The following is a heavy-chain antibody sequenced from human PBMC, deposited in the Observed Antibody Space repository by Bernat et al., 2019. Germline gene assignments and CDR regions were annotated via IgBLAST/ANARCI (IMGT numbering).Heavy chain of an antibody. V-gene: IGHV4-4*02. CDR2: IYHSGST. CDR1: GGSISSSNW. CDR3: ASSQYYDILTGYDGMDV. D-gene: IGHD3-9*01. Sequence: QLQLQESGPGLVKPSGTLSLTCAVSGGSISSSNWWSWVRQPPGKGLEWIGEIYHSGSTNYNPSLKSRVTISVDKSKNQFSLKLSSVTAADTAVYYCASSQYYDILTGYDGMDVWGQGTTVTVSS. J-gene: IGHJ6*02.